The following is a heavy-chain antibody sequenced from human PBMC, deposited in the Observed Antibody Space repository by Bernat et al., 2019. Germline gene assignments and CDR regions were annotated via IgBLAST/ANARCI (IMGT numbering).Heavy chain of an antibody. CDR1: GYTFTGYY. CDR3: ARDRGGDYIWGSYRSGYFDL. Sequence: QVQLVQSGAEVKKPGASVKVSCKASGYTFTGYYMHWVRQAPGQGLEWMGWINPNSGGTNYAQKFQGWVTMTRDTSISTAYMELSRLRSDDTAVYYCARDRGGDYIWGSYRSGYFDLWGRGTLVTVFS. V-gene: IGHV1-2*04. J-gene: IGHJ2*01. D-gene: IGHD3-16*02. CDR2: INPNSGGT.